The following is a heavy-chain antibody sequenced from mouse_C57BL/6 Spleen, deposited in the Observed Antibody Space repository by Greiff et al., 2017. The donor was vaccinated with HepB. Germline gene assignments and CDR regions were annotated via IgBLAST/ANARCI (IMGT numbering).Heavy chain of an antibody. Sequence: EVKVEESGEGLVKPGGSLKLSCAASGFTFSSYAMSWVRQTPEKRLEWVAYISSGGDYIYYADTVKGRFTITRDNARNTLYLQMSSLKSEDTAMYYCTRDLRSRGFAYWGQGTLVTVSA. CDR1: GFTFSSYA. CDR2: ISSGGDYI. D-gene: IGHD1-1*01. CDR3: TRDLRSRGFAY. J-gene: IGHJ3*01. V-gene: IGHV5-9-1*02.